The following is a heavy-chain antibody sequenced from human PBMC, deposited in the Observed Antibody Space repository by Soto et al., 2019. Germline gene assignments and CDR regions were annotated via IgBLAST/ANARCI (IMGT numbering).Heavy chain of an antibody. D-gene: IGHD3-10*01. CDR1: GFTFSSHA. J-gene: IGHJ4*02. Sequence: GGSLRLACAGSGFTFSSHAVSWVRQAPGKGLECVSSITNTGGSTYYADSVKGRFTISRDNSKNTVYLQMNSLRAEDTAVYYCAKAGYGSGSYYPLSFAYWGQGSLVTVSS. CDR3: AKAGYGSGSYYPLSFAY. CDR2: ITNTGGST. V-gene: IGHV3-23*01.